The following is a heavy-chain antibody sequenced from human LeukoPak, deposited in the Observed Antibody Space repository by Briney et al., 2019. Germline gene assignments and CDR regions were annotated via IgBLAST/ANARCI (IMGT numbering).Heavy chain of an antibody. CDR3: ARGLKAVAAAGTGYYYYGMDV. J-gene: IGHJ6*02. CDR1: GFTFSSYS. Sequence: PGGSLRLSCAASGFTFSSYSMNWVRQAPGKGLEWVSSISSSSSYIYYADSVKGRFTISRDHAKNSLYLQMNSLRAEDTAVYYCARGLKAVAAAGTGYYYYGMDVWGQGTTVTVSS. D-gene: IGHD6-13*01. CDR2: ISSSSSYI. V-gene: IGHV3-21*01.